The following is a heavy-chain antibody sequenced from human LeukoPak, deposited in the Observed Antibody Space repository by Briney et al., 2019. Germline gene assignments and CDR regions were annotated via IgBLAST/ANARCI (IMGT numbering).Heavy chain of an antibody. V-gene: IGHV4-34*01. Sequence: SETLSLTCAVYGGSFSGYYWSWIRQPPGKGLEWIGEINHSGSTNYNPSLKSRVSISVDTSKNQFSLKLSSVTAADTAVYYCARGRYCSSTSCYGSYYYYYGMDVWGKGTTVTVSS. J-gene: IGHJ6*04. CDR1: GGSFSGYY. CDR2: INHSGST. CDR3: ARGRYCSSTSCYGSYYYYYGMDV. D-gene: IGHD2-2*01.